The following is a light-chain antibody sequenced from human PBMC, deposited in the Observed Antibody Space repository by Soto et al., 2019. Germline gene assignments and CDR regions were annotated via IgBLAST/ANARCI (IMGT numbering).Light chain of an antibody. CDR1: QSVSSSY. CDR2: GAS. Sequence: EIVLTQSPGTLSLSPGERATLSCRASQSVSSSYLAWYQQKPGQAPRLLIYGASSRATGIPDRISGSGSGTDVTLTISRLEPEDFAVYYCQQYGSSTSTFGGGTKVEIK. J-gene: IGKJ4*01. CDR3: QQYGSSTST. V-gene: IGKV3-20*01.